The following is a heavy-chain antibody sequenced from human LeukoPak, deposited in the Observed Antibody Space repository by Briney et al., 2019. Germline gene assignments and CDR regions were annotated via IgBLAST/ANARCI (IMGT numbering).Heavy chain of an antibody. CDR2: INPNSGGT. V-gene: IGHV1-2*02. J-gene: IGHJ1*01. CDR1: GYTFTGYY. Sequence: ASVKVSCKASGYTFTGYYIHWVRQAPGQGLEWMGWINPNSGGTNYIQKFQGRVTMTRDTSISTAYIELSRLRSDDTAVYYCARSTTPNENEYFEHWGQGTLVTVSS. D-gene: IGHD2/OR15-2a*01. CDR3: ARSTTPNENEYFEH.